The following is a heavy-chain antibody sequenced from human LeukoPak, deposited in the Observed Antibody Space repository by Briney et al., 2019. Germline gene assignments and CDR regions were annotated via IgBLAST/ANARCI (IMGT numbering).Heavy chain of an antibody. V-gene: IGHV1-2*02. D-gene: IGHD5-24*01. CDR3: ARDEDGYNFSYFDY. Sequence: GASVKVSCTASGYTFTGYYMHWVRQAPGQGLEWMGWINPNSGGTNYAQKFQGRVTMTRDTSISTAYMELSRLRSDDTAVYYCARDEDGYNFSYFDYWGQGTLVTVSS. CDR1: GYTFTGYY. CDR2: INPNSGGT. J-gene: IGHJ4*02.